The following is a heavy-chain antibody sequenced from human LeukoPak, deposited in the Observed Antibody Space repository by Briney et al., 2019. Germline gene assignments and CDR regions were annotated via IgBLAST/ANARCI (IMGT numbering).Heavy chain of an antibody. V-gene: IGHV4-4*09. CDR3: ARSRGGVIVISWDYYIDV. J-gene: IGHJ6*03. D-gene: IGHD3-16*02. CDR2: IYTSGST. Sequence: PSETLSLTCTASGGTISSYYWSWIRQPPGKGLEWIGYIYTSGSTNYNPALKSRVTISVDTSKNQFSLKLSSVTAADTAVYYCARSRGGVIVISWDYYIDVWGKGTTVTVFS. CDR1: GGTISSYY.